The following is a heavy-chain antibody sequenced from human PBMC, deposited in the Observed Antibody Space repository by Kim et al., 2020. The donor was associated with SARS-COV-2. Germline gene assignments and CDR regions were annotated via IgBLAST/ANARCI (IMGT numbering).Heavy chain of an antibody. J-gene: IGHJ4*02. Sequence: ASVKVSCKASGYTFTSYGISWVRQAPGQGLEWMGWISAYNGNTNYAQKLQGRVTMTTDTSTSTAYMELRSLRSDDTAVYYCAMSYSGSYSFPSGYWGQGTLVTVSS. CDR3: AMSYSGSYSFPSGY. V-gene: IGHV1-18*01. CDR2: ISAYNGNT. CDR1: GYTFTSYG. D-gene: IGHD1-26*01.